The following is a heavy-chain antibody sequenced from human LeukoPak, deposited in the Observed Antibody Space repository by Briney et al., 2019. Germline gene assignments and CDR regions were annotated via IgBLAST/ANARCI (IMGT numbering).Heavy chain of an antibody. V-gene: IGHV4-39*01. D-gene: IGHD4/OR15-4a*01. J-gene: IGHJ4*02. CDR1: GGSISRSSYS. CDR3: ARHTTLTSGGNFDY. Sequence: SETLSLTCSVSGGSISRSSYSCGWIRQPPGRGLGWIGGLYNTETTYYNPALHSRVTISIDTYKNQLSLKLSSVTAADTAVYYCARHTTLTSGGNFDYWGEETLVTVSS. CDR2: LYNTETT.